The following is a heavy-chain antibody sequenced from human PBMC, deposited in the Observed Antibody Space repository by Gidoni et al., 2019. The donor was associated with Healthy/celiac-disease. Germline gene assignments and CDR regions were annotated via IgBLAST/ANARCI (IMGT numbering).Heavy chain of an antibody. CDR3: ARESIAARIYYYYGMDV. CDR2: IYTSGST. J-gene: IGHJ6*02. D-gene: IGHD6-6*01. Sequence: QVQLQESGPGRVNPSETLSLTRTVSGGSISNYYWSWIRQPAWKGLGSIGRIYTSGSTNYNPSLKSRVTMSVDTSKNQFSLKLSSVTAADTAVYYCARESIAARIYYYYGMDVWGQGTTVTVSS. V-gene: IGHV4-4*07. CDR1: GGSISNYY.